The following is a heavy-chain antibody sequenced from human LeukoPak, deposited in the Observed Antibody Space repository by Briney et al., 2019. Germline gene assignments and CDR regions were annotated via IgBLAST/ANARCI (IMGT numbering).Heavy chain of an antibody. CDR2: ISHSGST. CDR3: ARAPSATVAGSE. CDR1: GGSISSGGYY. J-gene: IGHJ4*02. V-gene: IGHV4-30-2*01. Sequence: SQTLSLTCTVSGGSISSGGYYWSWIRQPPGKGLEWIGYISHSGSTYYNPSLKSRVTISVDRSKNQFSLKLSSVTAADTAVYYCARAPSATVAGSEWGQGTLVTVSS. D-gene: IGHD6-19*01.